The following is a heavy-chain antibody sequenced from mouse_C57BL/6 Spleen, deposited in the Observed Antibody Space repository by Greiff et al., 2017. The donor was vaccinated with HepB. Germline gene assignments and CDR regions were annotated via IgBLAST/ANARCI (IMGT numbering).Heavy chain of an antibody. CDR2: IDPETGGT. J-gene: IGHJ1*03. CDR3: TRSYGRDWYFDV. CDR1: GYTFTDYE. D-gene: IGHD1-1*01. V-gene: IGHV1-15*01. Sequence: QVQLKQSGAELVRPGASVTLSCKASGYTFTDYEMHWVKQTPVHGLEWIGAIDPETGGTAYNQKFKGKAILTADKSSSTAYMELRSLTSEDSAVYYCTRSYGRDWYFDVWGTGTTVTVSS.